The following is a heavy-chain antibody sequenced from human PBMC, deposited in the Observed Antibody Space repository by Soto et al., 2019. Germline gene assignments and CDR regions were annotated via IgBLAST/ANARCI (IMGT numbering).Heavy chain of an antibody. D-gene: IGHD2-2*01. CDR3: ARDRACISTSCHLDHYYYYGMDV. J-gene: IGHJ6*02. V-gene: IGHV3-66*01. Sequence: EVQLVESGGGLVQPGGSLRLSCAASGFTVSSNYMSWVRQAPGKGLEWVSVIYSGGSTYYADSVKGRFTISRDNSKNTLYLQMNSLRAEDTAVYYCARDRACISTSCHLDHYYYYGMDVWGQGTTVTVSS. CDR2: IYSGGST. CDR1: GFTVSSNY.